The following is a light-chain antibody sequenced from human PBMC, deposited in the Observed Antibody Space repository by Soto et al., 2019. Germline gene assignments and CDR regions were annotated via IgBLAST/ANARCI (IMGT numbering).Light chain of an antibody. CDR1: SSDVGGYNY. J-gene: IGLJ2*01. Sequence: QSALTQPASVSGSPGQSITISCTGTSSDVGGYNYVSWYQQHPGKAPKLMIYDVSNRPSGVSNRFSGSKSGNTASLTISGLQAEDEGDDYCSSYTSSSTLVFGAGTQLSVL. CDR2: DVS. V-gene: IGLV2-14*01. CDR3: SSYTSSSTLV.